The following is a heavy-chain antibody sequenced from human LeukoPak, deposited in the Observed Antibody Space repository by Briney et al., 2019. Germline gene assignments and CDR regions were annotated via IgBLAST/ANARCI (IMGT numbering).Heavy chain of an antibody. D-gene: IGHD6-19*01. CDR1: GGSFSNYY. CDR3: ARAHSSGWPHMFDP. CDR2: IYYTGRT. J-gene: IGHJ5*02. V-gene: IGHV4-59*01. Sequence: PSETLSLTCVVSGGSFSNYYWSWIRQPPGEELEWIGHIYYTGRTDYNPFLKGRITISLDTSKNQFSLRLDSVTAADTAVYYCARAHSSGWPHMFDPWGQGTLVTVPS.